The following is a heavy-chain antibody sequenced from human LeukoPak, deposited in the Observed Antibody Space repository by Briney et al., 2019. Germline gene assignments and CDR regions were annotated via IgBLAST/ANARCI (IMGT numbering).Heavy chain of an antibody. CDR3: ARGPQFTTSSGWFDP. D-gene: IGHD2-2*01. CDR2: IYYSGST. Sequence: SETLSLTCTVSGGSISSGGYYWSWIRQHPGKGLEWIGYIYYSGSTYYNPSLKSRVTISVDTSKNQFSLKLSSVSAADTAVYYCARGPQFTTSSGWFDPWGQGTLVTVSS. CDR1: GGSISSGGYY. V-gene: IGHV4-31*03. J-gene: IGHJ5*02.